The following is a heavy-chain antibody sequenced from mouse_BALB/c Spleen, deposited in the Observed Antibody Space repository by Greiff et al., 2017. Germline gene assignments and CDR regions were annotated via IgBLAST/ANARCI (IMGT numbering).Heavy chain of an antibody. CDR1: GFSFTSYG. CDR2: IWSGGST. D-gene: IGHD1-2*01. CDR3: ARKRIHYYDAMDY. J-gene: IGHJ4*01. Sequence: QVQLQQSGPGLVQPSQSLSITCTVSGFSFTSYGVHWVRQSPGKGLEWLGVIWSGGSTDFNAAFISRLSISKDNSKSQVFFKMNSLQANDTAIYYCARKRIHYYDAMDYWGQGTSVTVSS. V-gene: IGHV2-2*02.